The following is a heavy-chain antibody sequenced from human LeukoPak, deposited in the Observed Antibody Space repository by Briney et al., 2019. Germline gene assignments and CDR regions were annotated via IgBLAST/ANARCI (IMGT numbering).Heavy chain of an antibody. V-gene: IGHV3-33*06. J-gene: IGHJ4*02. CDR1: GFTFSSYG. CDR3: AKDTTTSRRGFDY. CDR2: IWYDGSNK. Sequence: GRSLRLSCAASGFTFSSYGMHWVRQAPGKGLEWVAVIWYDGSNKYYADSVKGRFTISRDNSKNTPYLQMNSLRAEDTAVFYCAKDTTTSRRGFDYWGQGILVTVSS. D-gene: IGHD3-10*01.